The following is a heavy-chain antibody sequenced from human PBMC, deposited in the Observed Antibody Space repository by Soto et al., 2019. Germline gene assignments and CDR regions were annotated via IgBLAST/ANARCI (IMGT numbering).Heavy chain of an antibody. CDR1: GGSISSSNW. D-gene: IGHD3-16*02. CDR3: ASRWDDSEGVIVIPYGMDV. V-gene: IGHV4-4*02. CDR2: IYHSGST. J-gene: IGHJ6*02. Sequence: KTSETLSLTCAVSGGSISSSNWWSWVRQPPGKGLEWIGEIYHSGSTNYNPSLKSRVTISVDKSKNQFSLKLSSVTAADMAVYYCASRWDDSEGVIVIPYGMDVWGQGTTVTVSS.